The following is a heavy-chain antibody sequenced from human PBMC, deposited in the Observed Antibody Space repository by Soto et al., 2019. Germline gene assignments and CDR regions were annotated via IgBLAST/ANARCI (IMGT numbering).Heavy chain of an antibody. D-gene: IGHD2-2*01. V-gene: IGHV3-23*01. J-gene: IGHJ6*02. Sequence: AGGSLRLSCAASGFTFDTFAMSWVRQTPQRGLEWVSAISASGTGTLYTDSVKGRFTISRDDSKNTVYLQMNSLRAEDTAVYYCAKDIVVVPAAIVSPKYYYYYYGMDVWGQGTTVTVSS. CDR2: ISASGTGT. CDR3: AKDIVVVPAAIVSPKYYYYYYGMDV. CDR1: GFTFDTFA.